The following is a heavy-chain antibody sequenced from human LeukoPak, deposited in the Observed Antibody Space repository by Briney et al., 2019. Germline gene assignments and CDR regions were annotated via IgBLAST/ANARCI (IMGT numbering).Heavy chain of an antibody. D-gene: IGHD1-26*01. J-gene: IGHJ4*02. V-gene: IGHV3-74*01. CDR3: ARAGSLRFDY. Sequence: GVLRLSCAASGFTFSSYGMNWVRQAPGKGLVWVSRINTDGSTINYAGSVKGRFTISRDDAKNTLYLQMNDLRAEDTAVYYCARAGSLRFDYWGQGTLVTVSS. CDR1: GFTFSSYG. CDR2: INTDGSTI.